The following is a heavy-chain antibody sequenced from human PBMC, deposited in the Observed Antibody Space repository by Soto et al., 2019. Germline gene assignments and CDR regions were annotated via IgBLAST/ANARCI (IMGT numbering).Heavy chain of an antibody. CDR3: ARGPRVSSTGTGAH. CDR2: IVPIRRTA. V-gene: IGHV1-69*13. Sequence: GASVKVSCKASGGTFSSYRINWVRQAPGQGLEWVGGIVPIRRTADYAQTFQGRVSITADESARTSYMELRSLRSQDTAVYYCARGPRVSSTGTGAHWGRGTLVTVSS. CDR1: GGTFSSYR. J-gene: IGHJ4*02. D-gene: IGHD1-1*01.